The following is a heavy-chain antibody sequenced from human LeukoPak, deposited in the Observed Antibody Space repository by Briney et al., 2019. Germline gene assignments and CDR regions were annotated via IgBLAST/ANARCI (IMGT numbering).Heavy chain of an antibody. V-gene: IGHV5-51*01. J-gene: IGHJ4*02. CDR3: ARTSYCSSTSCHGGDY. D-gene: IGHD2-2*01. CDR1: GYSFTSYW. CDR2: IYPGDSDT. Sequence: GESLKISCQGSGYSFTSYWIGWVRQMPGKGLEWMGIIYPGDSDTRYSPSFQGQVTISADKSISTAYLQWSSLKASDTAMYYCARTSYCSSTSCHGGDYWGQGTLVTVSS.